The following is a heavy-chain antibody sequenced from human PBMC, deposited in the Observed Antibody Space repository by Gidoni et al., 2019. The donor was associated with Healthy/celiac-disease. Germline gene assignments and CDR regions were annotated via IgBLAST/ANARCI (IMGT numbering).Heavy chain of an antibody. Sequence: QVQPVESGGGVVQPGRSLSLSCAASGLTFSSYGMHWSRQAPGKGLEWLAVISYDGSNKYYADSVKGRFTISRDNSKNTLYLQMNSLRAEDTAVYYCARETYYDFWSGYLSAYYFDYWGQGTLVTVSS. D-gene: IGHD3-3*01. CDR2: ISYDGSNK. CDR1: GLTFSSYG. J-gene: IGHJ4*02. CDR3: ARETYYDFWSGYLSAYYFDY. V-gene: IGHV3-30*03.